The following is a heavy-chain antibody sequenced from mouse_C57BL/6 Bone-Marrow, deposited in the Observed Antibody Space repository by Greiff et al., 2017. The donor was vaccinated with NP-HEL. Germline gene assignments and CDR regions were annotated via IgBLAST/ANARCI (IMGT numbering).Heavy chain of an antibody. V-gene: IGHV5-17*01. CDR2: ISSGSSTI. D-gene: IGHD2-3*01. CDR3: ARGRAYDGYSRAMDY. J-gene: IGHJ4*01. Sequence: EVQVVESGGGLVKPGGSLKLSCAASGFTFSDYGMHWVRQAPEKGLEWVAYISSGSSTIYYADTVKGRFTISRDHAKNTLFLQMTSLRSEDTAMYYCARGRAYDGYSRAMDYWGQGTSVTVSS. CDR1: GFTFSDYG.